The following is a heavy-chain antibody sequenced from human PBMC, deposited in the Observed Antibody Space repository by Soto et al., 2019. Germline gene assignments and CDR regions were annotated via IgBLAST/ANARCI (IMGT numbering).Heavy chain of an antibody. V-gene: IGHV4-59*12. Sequence: PSETLSLTCTVSGGSISSYYWSWIRQPPGKGLEWIGYIYYSGSTNYNPSLKSRVTISVDTSKNQFSLKLSSVTAADTAVYYCARGSLLYQLLLRRYYYYGMDVWGQGTTVTVSS. CDR2: IYYSGST. J-gene: IGHJ6*02. D-gene: IGHD2-2*01. CDR1: GGSISSYY. CDR3: ARGSLLYQLLLRRYYYYGMDV.